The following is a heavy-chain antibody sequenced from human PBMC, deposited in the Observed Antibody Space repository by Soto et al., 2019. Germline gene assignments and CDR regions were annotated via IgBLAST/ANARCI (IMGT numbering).Heavy chain of an antibody. Sequence: PVGSLRHSCAASGLTCNTYAMSWVRQHTGKGLEWVTGISGSESGDRTDYADSVKGRFTISRDNSKNTLYLQMNSLRLEDTAVYYCAKDKYSSGSYVDYWGQGTLVTVSS. CDR2: ISGSESGDRT. CDR1: GLTCNTYA. CDR3: AKDKYSSGSYVDY. V-gene: IGHV3-23*01. D-gene: IGHD6-19*01. J-gene: IGHJ4*02.